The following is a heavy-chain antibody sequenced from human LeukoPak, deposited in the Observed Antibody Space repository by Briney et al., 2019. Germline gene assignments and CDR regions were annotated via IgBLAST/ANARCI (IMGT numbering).Heavy chain of an antibody. J-gene: IGHJ4*02. D-gene: IGHD3-22*01. V-gene: IGHV3-53*01. CDR3: AHLGYYDSSGYSPGDY. CDR1: GFTVSSNY. CDR2: IYSGGST. Sequence: PGGSLRLSCAASGFTVSSNYMSRVRQAPGKGLEWVSVIYSGGSTYYADSVKGRFTISRDNSKNTLYLQMNSLRAEDTAVYYCAHLGYYDSSGYSPGDYWGQGTLVTVSS.